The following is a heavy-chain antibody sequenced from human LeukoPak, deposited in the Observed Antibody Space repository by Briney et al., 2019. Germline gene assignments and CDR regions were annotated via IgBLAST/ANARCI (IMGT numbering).Heavy chain of an antibody. J-gene: IGHJ6*02. D-gene: IGHD6-13*01. CDR3: AKTGRPGYSSSWPLGSGMDV. CDR1: GYTFTGHY. V-gene: IGHV1-2*02. Sequence: GASVKVSCKASGYTFTGHYLQWVRQAPGQGLEWMGWINPNSGGTNYAQKFQGRVTMTRDTSISTAYMELRELRSDDTAVYYCAKTGRPGYSSSWPLGSGMDVWGQGTTVTVTS. CDR2: INPNSGGT.